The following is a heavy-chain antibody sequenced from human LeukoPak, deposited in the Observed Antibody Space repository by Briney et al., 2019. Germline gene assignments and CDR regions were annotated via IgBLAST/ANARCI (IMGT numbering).Heavy chain of an antibody. V-gene: IGHV1-46*01. CDR1: GYTFTSYY. CDR3: ARDSDYYDSSGYPPKLDY. CDR2: INPSGGST. Sequence: ASVKVSCKASGYTFTSYYMHWVRQAPGQGLEWMGIINPSGGSTSYAQKFQGRVTMTRDMSTSTVYMELSSLRSEDTAVYYCARDSDYYDSSGYPPKLDYWGQGTLVTDSS. J-gene: IGHJ4*02. D-gene: IGHD3-22*01.